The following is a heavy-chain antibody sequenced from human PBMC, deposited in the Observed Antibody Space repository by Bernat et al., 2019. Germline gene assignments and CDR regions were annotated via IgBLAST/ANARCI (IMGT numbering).Heavy chain of an antibody. CDR1: GFTFSSYG. D-gene: IGHD3-10*01. J-gene: IGHJ4*02. V-gene: IGHV3-30*18. CDR3: AKGLSSNYYGSGVAKRRDY. Sequence: QVQLVESGGGVVQPGRSLRLSCAASGFTFSSYGMHWVRQAPGKGLEWVAVISYDGSNKYYADSVKGRFTISRDNSKNTLYLQMNSLRAEDTAVYYGAKGLSSNYYGSGVAKRRDYWGQGTLVTVSS. CDR2: ISYDGSNK.